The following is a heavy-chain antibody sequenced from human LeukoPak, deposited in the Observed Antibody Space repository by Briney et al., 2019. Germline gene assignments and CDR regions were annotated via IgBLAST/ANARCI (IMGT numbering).Heavy chain of an antibody. CDR3: AKDRPIAAAAYYYYYGMDV. D-gene: IGHD6-13*01. Sequence: GGSLRLSCAASGFTFSSYAMSWVRQAPGKGLEWVSAISGSGGSTYYADSVKGRFTISRDNSKNTLYLQMNSLRAEDTAEYYCAKDRPIAAAAYYYYYGMDVWGQGTTVTVSS. V-gene: IGHV3-23*01. J-gene: IGHJ6*02. CDR2: ISGSGGST. CDR1: GFTFSSYA.